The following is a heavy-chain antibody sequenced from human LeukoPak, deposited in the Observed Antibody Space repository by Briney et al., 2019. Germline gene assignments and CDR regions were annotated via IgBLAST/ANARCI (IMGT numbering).Heavy chain of an antibody. Sequence: SETLSLTCTVSGGSISSGGYYWSWIRQPPGKGLEWIGYIYHSGGTYYNPSPKSQVTISIDRSKKQFSLKLHSVTAADTAVYYCARESGENWFDPWGQGTLVTVSS. J-gene: IGHJ5*02. D-gene: IGHD2-21*01. CDR2: IYHSGGT. CDR1: GGSISSGGYY. V-gene: IGHV4-30-2*01. CDR3: ARESGENWFDP.